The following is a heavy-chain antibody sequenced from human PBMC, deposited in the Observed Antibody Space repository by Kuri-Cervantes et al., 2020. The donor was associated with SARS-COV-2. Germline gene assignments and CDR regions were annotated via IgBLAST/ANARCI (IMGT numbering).Heavy chain of an antibody. Sequence: ASVKVSCKASGYTFITYGISWVRQAPGQGLEWLGWISVWNRNTDYAQKVQGGVTMTTDTSTSTAYMELRSLRSDDTAVYFCARGYYSHFDYWGQGTLVTVSS. CDR1: GYTFITYG. V-gene: IGHV1-18*04. J-gene: IGHJ4*02. D-gene: IGHD1-26*01. CDR3: ARGYYSHFDY. CDR2: ISVWNRNT.